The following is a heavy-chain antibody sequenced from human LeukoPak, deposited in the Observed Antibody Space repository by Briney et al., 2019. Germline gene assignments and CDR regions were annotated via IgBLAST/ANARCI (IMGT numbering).Heavy chain of an antibody. Sequence: PGGSLRLSCAASGFTFRNYYMIWIRQAPGKGLEWLSCISINCNTVYYEDSVRGRFTVSRDNVKNSLFVEMNSLRVEDTAVYYCARDGYNYFDFWGQGTLVTVSS. CDR3: ARDGYNYFDF. J-gene: IGHJ4*02. CDR1: GFTFRNYY. CDR2: ISINCNTV. D-gene: IGHD5-24*01. V-gene: IGHV3-11*01.